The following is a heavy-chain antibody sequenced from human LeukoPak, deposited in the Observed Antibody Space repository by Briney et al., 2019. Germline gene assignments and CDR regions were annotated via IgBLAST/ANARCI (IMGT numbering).Heavy chain of an antibody. Sequence: PSETLSLTCTVSGGHISTYYWSWIRQAPGKGLEWIGYIYYSGSTKYNPSLKSRVTISVDTSKNQFSLKLSSVTAADTAVYFCARGITDSILYLDYWGQGTLVTVSS. CDR1: GGHISTYY. CDR2: IYYSGST. CDR3: ARGITDSILYLDY. D-gene: IGHD3-22*01. V-gene: IGHV4-59*01. J-gene: IGHJ4*02.